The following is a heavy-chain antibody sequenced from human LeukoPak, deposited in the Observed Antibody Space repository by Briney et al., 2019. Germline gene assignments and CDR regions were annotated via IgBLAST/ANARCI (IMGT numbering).Heavy chain of an antibody. CDR1: GFTLSSYW. V-gene: IGHV3-7*01. Sequence: GGSLRLSCGASGFTLSSYWMSWVRQAPGKGLEWVANIEQDGSEKYYVDSVKGRFTISRDNAKNSLYLQMNSLRAEDTAVYYCARCTGYGSGSSDFDYWGQGTLVTVSS. CDR2: IEQDGSEK. J-gene: IGHJ4*02. D-gene: IGHD3-10*01. CDR3: ARCTGYGSGSSDFDY.